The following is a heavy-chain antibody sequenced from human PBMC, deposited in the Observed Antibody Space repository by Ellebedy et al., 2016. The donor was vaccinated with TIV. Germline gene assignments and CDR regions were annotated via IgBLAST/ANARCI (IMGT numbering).Heavy chain of an antibody. CDR3: AGRSGTYSDAFDI. Sequence: GESLKISXAASGFTFSSYAMRWVRQAPGKGLEWLSAITGSGDGGRTYSADSVKGRFTISRDNSKNTLYLQMNSLRAEDTAVYYCAGRSGTYSDAFDIWGQGTMVTVSS. CDR1: GFTFSSYA. V-gene: IGHV3-23*01. D-gene: IGHD1-26*01. CDR2: ITGSGDGGRT. J-gene: IGHJ3*02.